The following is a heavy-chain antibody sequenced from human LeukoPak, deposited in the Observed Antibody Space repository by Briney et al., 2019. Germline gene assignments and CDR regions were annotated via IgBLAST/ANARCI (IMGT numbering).Heavy chain of an antibody. CDR3: ARDRRGYSAYDGEGFDY. V-gene: IGHV1-18*04. Sequence: ASVKVSCKASGFTFKSYGFSWVRQAPGHGLQWMGWISADNGNTKYAQNLQGRVIMTTDRSTGTAYVELTSLRSDDAAVYYCARDRRGYSAYDGEGFDYWGQGTLVTVSS. J-gene: IGHJ4*02. CDR2: ISADNGNT. CDR1: GFTFKSYG. D-gene: IGHD5-12*01.